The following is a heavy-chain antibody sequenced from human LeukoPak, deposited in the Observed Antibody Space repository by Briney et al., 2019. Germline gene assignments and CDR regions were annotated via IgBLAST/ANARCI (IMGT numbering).Heavy chain of an antibody. J-gene: IGHJ4*02. Sequence: SQTLSLTCTVSGGSISSGAYYWSWIRQHPGKGLEWIGYIFYSGSTYYNPSLKSRVTISVNTSKNQFSLKLKSVTAADTAVYYCAREGSRTPFDFWGQGTLVTVSS. CDR2: IFYSGST. D-gene: IGHD1/OR15-1a*01. V-gene: IGHV4-31*03. CDR3: AREGSRTPFDF. CDR1: GGSISSGAYY.